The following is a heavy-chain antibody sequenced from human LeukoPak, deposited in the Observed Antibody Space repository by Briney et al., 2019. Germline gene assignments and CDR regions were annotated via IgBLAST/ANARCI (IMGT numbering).Heavy chain of an antibody. CDR3: ARLGPLPSHPYGMDV. CDR2: IYYSGST. V-gene: IGHV4-39*01. Sequence: TSETLSLTCTVSGGSISSSSYYWGWIRQPPGKGLEWIGSIYYSGSTYYNPSLKSRVTISVDTSKNQFSLKLSSVTAADTAVYYCARLGPLPSHPYGMDVWGQGTTVTVSS. J-gene: IGHJ6*02. D-gene: IGHD3-10*01. CDR1: GGSISSSSYY.